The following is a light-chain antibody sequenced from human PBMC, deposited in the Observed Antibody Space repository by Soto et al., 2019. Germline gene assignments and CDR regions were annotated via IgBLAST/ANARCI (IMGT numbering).Light chain of an antibody. CDR1: SSDVGGYNS. J-gene: IGLJ1*01. CDR2: GVT. Sequence: QSALTQPASVSGSPGQSITISCTGTSSDVGGYNSVSWYQQYPGKAPKLMIYGVTNRPSGVSDRFSGSKSGNTASLTISGLQAEDEADYYCCSYTNSGSSNYVFGTGTKLTVL. CDR3: CSYTNSGSSNYV. V-gene: IGLV2-14*03.